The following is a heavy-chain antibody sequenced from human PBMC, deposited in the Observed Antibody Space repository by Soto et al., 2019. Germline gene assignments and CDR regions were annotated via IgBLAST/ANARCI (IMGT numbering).Heavy chain of an antibody. CDR3: AKTLPDRHSSSWYPRDDY. D-gene: IGHD6-13*01. CDR2: ISGSGGST. CDR1: GFTFSSYA. Sequence: GGSLRLSCAASGFTFSSYAMSWVRQAPGKGLEWVSAISGSGGSTYYADSVKGRFTISRDNSKNTLYLQMNSLRAEDTAVYYCAKTLPDRHSSSWYPRDDYWGQGTLVTVSS. J-gene: IGHJ4*02. V-gene: IGHV3-23*01.